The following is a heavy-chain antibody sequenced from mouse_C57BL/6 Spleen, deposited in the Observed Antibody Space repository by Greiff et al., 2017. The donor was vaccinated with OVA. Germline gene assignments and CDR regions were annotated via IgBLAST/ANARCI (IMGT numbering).Heavy chain of an antibody. CDR1: GYAFSSSW. Sequence: VKLMESGPELVKPGASVKISCKASGYAFSSSWMNWVKQRPGKGLEWIGRIYPGDGDTNYNGKFKGKATLTADKSSSTAYMQLSSLTSEDSAVYFCAKSYYATRDFDVWGTGTTVTVSS. D-gene: IGHD1-1*01. J-gene: IGHJ1*03. CDR3: AKSYYATRDFDV. CDR2: IYPGDGDT. V-gene: IGHV1-82*01.